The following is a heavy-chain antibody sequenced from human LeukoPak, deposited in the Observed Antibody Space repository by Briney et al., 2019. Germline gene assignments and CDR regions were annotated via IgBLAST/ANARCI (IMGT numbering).Heavy chain of an antibody. CDR3: TTRLGFCSGGSCYSWGYYFDY. J-gene: IGHJ4*02. Sequence: GGSLRLSCAASGFTCSNAWMSWVRQAPGKGLEWVGRIKSKTDGGTTDYAAPVKGRFTISRDDSKNTLYLQMNSLKTEDTAVYYCTTRLGFCSGGSCYSWGYYFDYWGQGTLVTVSS. D-gene: IGHD2-15*01. CDR2: IKSKTDGGTT. CDR1: GFTCSNAW. V-gene: IGHV3-15*01.